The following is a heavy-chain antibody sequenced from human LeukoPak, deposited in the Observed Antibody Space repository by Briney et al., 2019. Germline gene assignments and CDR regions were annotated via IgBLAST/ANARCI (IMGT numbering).Heavy chain of an antibody. J-gene: IGHJ4*02. CDR1: GGSISSYY. V-gene: IGHV4-59*12. D-gene: IGHD6-13*01. CDR3: ARRDLYSSSWYDDFFYFDY. Sequence: SETLSLTCTVSGGSISSYYWSWIRQPPGKGLEWIGYIYYSGSTNYNPSLKSRVTISVDTSKNQFSLKLSSVTAADTAVYYCARRDLYSSSWYDDFFYFDYWGQGTLVTVSS. CDR2: IYYSGST.